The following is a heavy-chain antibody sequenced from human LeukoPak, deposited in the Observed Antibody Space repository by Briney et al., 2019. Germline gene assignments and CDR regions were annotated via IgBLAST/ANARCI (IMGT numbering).Heavy chain of an antibody. J-gene: IGHJ5*02. CDR3: AKEPMGIAAAGTSWFDP. CDR2: IIGSGSST. D-gene: IGHD6-13*01. CDR1: GFTFSSYA. V-gene: IGHV3-23*01. Sequence: PGGSLRLSCAASGFTFSSYAMSWVRQAPGKGLEWVSAIIGSGSSTYYADSVKGRFTISRDNSKNPLFLQMNSLRAEDTAVYYCAKEPMGIAAAGTSWFDPWGQGTLVTVSS.